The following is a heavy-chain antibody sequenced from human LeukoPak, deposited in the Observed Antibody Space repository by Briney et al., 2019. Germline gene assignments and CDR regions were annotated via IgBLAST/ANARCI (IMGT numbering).Heavy chain of an antibody. Sequence: PGGSLRPSCAASGFTFSSYSMNWVRQAPGKGLEWVSSISRDSSYIYYADSVKGRFTISRDSAKNSLYLQMNSLRAEDTAVYYCTRKGSQWDFLVDYWGQGTRVAVSP. D-gene: IGHD2/OR15-2a*01. V-gene: IGHV3-21*01. CDR2: ISRDSSYI. J-gene: IGHJ4*02. CDR1: GFTFSSYS. CDR3: TRKGSQWDFLVDY.